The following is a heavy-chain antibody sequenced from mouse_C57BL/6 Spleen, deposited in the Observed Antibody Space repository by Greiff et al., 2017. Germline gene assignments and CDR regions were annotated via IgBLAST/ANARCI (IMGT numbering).Heavy chain of an antibody. CDR2: IDPSDSEP. CDR1: GYTFTSYW. Sequence: QVQLQQPGAELVRPGSSVKLSCKASGYTFTSYWMHWVKQRPIQGLEWIGNIDPSDSEPHYNQKFKDKATLTVDKSSSTAYMQLSSLTSEDSAVYYCARFVGYYPDWYFDVWGTGTTVTVSS. J-gene: IGHJ1*03. D-gene: IGHD2-3*01. CDR3: ARFVGYYPDWYFDV. V-gene: IGHV1-52*01.